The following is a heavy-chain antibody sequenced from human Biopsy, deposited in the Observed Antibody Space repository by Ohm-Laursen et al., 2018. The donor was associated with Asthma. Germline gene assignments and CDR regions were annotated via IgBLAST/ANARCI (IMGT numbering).Heavy chain of an antibody. J-gene: IGHJ2*01. Sequence: TLSLTCLVSGDAMSTSGSYWGWIRQSPGKGLEWIGGTFYSGRTYYNPSLESRVTISEDTSKNHFSLKVTSVTAADTAVYYCARAVSSSSYWYFDLWGRGDLVTVSS. CDR2: TFYSGRT. V-gene: IGHV4-39*02. CDR3: ARAVSSSSYWYFDL. CDR1: GDAMSTSGSY. D-gene: IGHD6-6*01.